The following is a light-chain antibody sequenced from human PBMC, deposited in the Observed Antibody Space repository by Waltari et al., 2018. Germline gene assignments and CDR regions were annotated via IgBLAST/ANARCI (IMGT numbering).Light chain of an antibody. CDR3: SSFTGTSTL. CDR1: SSDVGSYNY. V-gene: IGLV2-14*03. CDR2: DVS. J-gene: IGLJ1*01. Sequence: QSALTQPASVSGSPGQSLTISCTGTSSDVGSYNYVSWYQQHPGKAPRLLIYDVSYRPSGISDRFSGSQSGNVASLTISGLQAEDEADYYCSSFTGTSTLFGTGTEVTVL.